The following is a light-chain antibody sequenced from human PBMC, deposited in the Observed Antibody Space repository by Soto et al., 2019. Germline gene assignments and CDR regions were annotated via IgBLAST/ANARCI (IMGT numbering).Light chain of an antibody. V-gene: IGKV1-5*03. CDR3: QQYNTYTYT. J-gene: IGKJ2*01. Sequence: DIQMTQSPSTLSASVADRVTITCRASQSISGWLAWYQQKPGKAPKLLIYKASSLESAVPSRFSGSGSGTEFTLTISSLQPDDFATYYCQQYNTYTYTFGQGTKVDIX. CDR2: KAS. CDR1: QSISGW.